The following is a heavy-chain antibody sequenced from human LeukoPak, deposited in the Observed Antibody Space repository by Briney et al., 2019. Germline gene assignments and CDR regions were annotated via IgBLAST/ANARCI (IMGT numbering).Heavy chain of an antibody. CDR2: IHNGGGTT. CDR3: AKDSAFGGEDS. V-gene: IGHV3-23*01. Sequence: AVSLRFTGTAYGFTCSSYTMIWVRQVPGKGLEWLSAIHNGGGTTAQADSVRGRFTISRDNPKNTLFLQMHSLRAEDTAVYSRAKDSAFGGEDSWGQGTLVTVSS. D-gene: IGHD3-16*01. CDR1: GFTCSSYT. J-gene: IGHJ4*02.